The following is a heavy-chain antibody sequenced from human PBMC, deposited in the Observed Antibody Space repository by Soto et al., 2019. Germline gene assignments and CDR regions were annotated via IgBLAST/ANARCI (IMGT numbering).Heavy chain of an antibody. CDR1: GYTFTGDY. CDR2: INPNSGDT. Sequence: QVQLVQSGAEVKKPGASVRVSCKAFGYTFTGDYIHWVRQAPGQGLEWMGWINPNSGDTYSAPKFQGRVTMTRDTSISTAYIELSGLRSDDTAVYYCARFGNGLDVWGQGTTVTVSS. D-gene: IGHD3-16*01. V-gene: IGHV1-2*02. J-gene: IGHJ6*02. CDR3: ARFGNGLDV.